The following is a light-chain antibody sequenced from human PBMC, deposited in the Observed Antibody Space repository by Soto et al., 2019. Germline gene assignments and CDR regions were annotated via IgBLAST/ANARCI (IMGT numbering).Light chain of an antibody. CDR3: QHRGGWPLT. V-gene: IGKV3-11*01. CDR1: QGVGRF. J-gene: IGKJ4*01. CDR2: DAS. Sequence: EIVLTQSPATLSLSPGERAALSCRASQGVGRFLAWYQQKPGQAPRLLIYDASNRATGIPARFSGSGSETDFTLAIDNLEPEDFAGYYCQHRGGWPLTFGGGTKVEIK.